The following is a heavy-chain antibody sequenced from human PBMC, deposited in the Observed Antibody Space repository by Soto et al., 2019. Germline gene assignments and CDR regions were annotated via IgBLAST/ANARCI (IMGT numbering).Heavy chain of an antibody. D-gene: IGHD4-17*01. J-gene: IGHJ6*02. V-gene: IGHV1-2*02. CDR3: ARGQMTTVTINDYYGMDV. CDR1: GYSFADYY. Sequence: GASVKVSCKASGYSFADYYMHWVRQAPGQGLEWMGWINPDSGGTNYAQKFQGRVTMTRDSSITTAYMELTGLRSDDTAVYYCARGQMTTVTINDYYGMDVWGQGTTVTVS. CDR2: INPDSGGT.